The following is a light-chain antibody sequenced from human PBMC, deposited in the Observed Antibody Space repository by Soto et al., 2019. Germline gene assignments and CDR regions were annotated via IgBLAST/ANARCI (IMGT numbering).Light chain of an antibody. J-gene: IGLJ3*02. CDR2: GNT. V-gene: IGLV1-40*01. CDR3: QSYDNSLSGPVV. Sequence: QSVLTQPPSVSGAPGQRVTISCTGSSSNIGAGYDVHWYQQRPGTAPKLLIFGNTNRPSGVPDRFSGSKSGTSASLAITGLQAEDEADYYCQSYDNSLSGPVVFGGGTKLTVL. CDR1: SSNIGAGYD.